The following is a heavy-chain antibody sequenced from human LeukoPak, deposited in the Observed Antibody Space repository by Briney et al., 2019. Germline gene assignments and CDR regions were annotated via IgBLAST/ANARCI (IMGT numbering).Heavy chain of an antibody. J-gene: IGHJ4*02. CDR3: ADYDDYGGLDY. D-gene: IGHD4-17*01. CDR1: GITFSSYW. Sequence: QPGGSLRLSCAASGITFSSYWMSWVRQAPGKGLEWVANIKQDGSEKYYVDSVKGRFTISRDNAKNSLYLQMNSLRAEDTAVYYCADYDDYGGLDYWGQGTLVTVSS. V-gene: IGHV3-7*01. CDR2: IKQDGSEK.